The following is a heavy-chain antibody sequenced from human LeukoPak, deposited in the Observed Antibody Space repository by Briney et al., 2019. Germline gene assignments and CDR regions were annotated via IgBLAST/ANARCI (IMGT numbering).Heavy chain of an antibody. D-gene: IGHD6-13*01. CDR1: GGTFSSYA. J-gene: IGHJ4*02. Sequence: SVKVSCKASGGTFSSYAISWVRQAPGQGLEWMGGIIPIFGTANYAQKFQGRVTITTDESTSTAYMELSSLRSEDTAVYYCASRDLGGYSNPFDYWGQGTLVTVSS. CDR3: ASRDLGGYSNPFDY. CDR2: IIPIFGTA. V-gene: IGHV1-69*05.